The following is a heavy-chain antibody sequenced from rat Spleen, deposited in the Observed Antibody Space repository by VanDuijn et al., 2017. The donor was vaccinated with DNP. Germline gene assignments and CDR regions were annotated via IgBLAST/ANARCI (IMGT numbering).Heavy chain of an antibody. CDR2: ISYDGGTT. V-gene: IGHV5-20*01. J-gene: IGHJ2*01. CDR1: GFTFSDYY. D-gene: IGHD1-10*01. Sequence: EVQLVESGGGLVQPGRSLKLSCAASGFTFSDYYMAWVRQAPAKGLEWVASISYDGGTTYYGDSVKGRFTISRDDAKNTLYLQMDSLRSEDTATYYCTSGNHNYYWGQGVMVTVSS. CDR3: TSGNHNYY.